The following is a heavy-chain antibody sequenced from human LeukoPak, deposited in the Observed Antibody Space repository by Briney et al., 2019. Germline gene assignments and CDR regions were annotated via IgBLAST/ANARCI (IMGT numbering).Heavy chain of an antibody. Sequence: QPGGSLRLSCAASGFTFSSYAMNWVRQAPGKGLEWVSAMSGSGDITYYADSVKGRFTISRDNSRNTLYLQMNSLRVEDTAVYYCAKDLPYNRELDAFDIWGQGTMVTVSS. CDR1: GFTFSSYA. J-gene: IGHJ3*02. CDR3: AKDLPYNRELDAFDI. CDR2: MSGSGDIT. D-gene: IGHD1-14*01. V-gene: IGHV3-23*01.